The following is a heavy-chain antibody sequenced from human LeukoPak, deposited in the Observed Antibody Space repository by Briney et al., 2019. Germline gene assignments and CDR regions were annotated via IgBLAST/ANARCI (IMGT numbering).Heavy chain of an antibody. CDR1: GGSISSYY. CDR3: ARVGSSWRTNYFDY. CDR2: IYYSGST. D-gene: IGHD6-13*01. J-gene: IGHJ4*02. V-gene: IGHV4-59*12. Sequence: PSETLSLTCTVSGGSISSYYWSWIRQPPGKGLEWIGYIYYSGSTNYNPSLKSRFTISVDTSKNQFSLKLSSVTAADTAVYYCARVGSSWRTNYFDYWGQGTLVTVSS.